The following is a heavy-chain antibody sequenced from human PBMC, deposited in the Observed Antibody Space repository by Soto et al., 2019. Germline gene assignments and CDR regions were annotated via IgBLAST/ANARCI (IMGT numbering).Heavy chain of an antibody. J-gene: IGHJ5*02. D-gene: IGHD3-22*01. V-gene: IGHV3-21*01. Sequence: PGGSLRLSCAASGFTFSSYSMNWVRQAPGKGLEWVSSISSSSSYIYYADSVKGRFTISRDNAKNSLYLQMNSLRAEHTAVYYCARDYYYDSSGYYYLFDPWGQGTLVTVSS. CDR2: ISSSSSYI. CDR1: GFTFSSYS. CDR3: ARDYYYDSSGYYYLFDP.